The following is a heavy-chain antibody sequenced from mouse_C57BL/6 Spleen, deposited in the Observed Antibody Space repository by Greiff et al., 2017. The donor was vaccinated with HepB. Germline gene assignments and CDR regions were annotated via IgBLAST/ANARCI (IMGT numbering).Heavy chain of an antibody. CDR3: ARTLHYYGSSRYWYFDV. CDR2: IDPSDSYT. Sequence: QVQLQQPGAELVMPGASVKLSCKASGYTFTSYWMHWVKQRPGQGLEWIGEIDPSDSYTNYNQKFKGKSTLTVDKSSSTAYMQLSSLTSEDSAVYYCARTLHYYGSSRYWYFDVWGTGTTVTVSS. J-gene: IGHJ1*03. CDR1: GYTFTSYW. V-gene: IGHV1-69*01. D-gene: IGHD1-1*01.